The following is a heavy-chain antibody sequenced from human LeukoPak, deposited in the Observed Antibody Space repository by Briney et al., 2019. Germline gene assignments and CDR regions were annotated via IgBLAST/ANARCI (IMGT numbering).Heavy chain of an antibody. CDR2: IWYDGSNK. V-gene: IGHV3-33*01. CDR3: ARAGEVGGLNGMLGYFDY. CDR1: GFTFSSYG. J-gene: IGHJ4*02. D-gene: IGHD1-26*01. Sequence: GGSLRLSCAASGFTFSSYGMHWVRQAPGKGLEWVAVIWYDGSNKYYADSVKGRFTISRDNSKNTLYLQMNSLRAEDTAVYYCARAGEVGGLNGMLGYFDYWGQGTLVTVSS.